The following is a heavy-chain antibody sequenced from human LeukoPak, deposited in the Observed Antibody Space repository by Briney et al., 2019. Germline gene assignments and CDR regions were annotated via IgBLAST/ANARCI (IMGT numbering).Heavy chain of an antibody. Sequence: PSETLSLTCGVYGGSFSGYYRSWIRQPPGKGLEWIGEINHNGSTNYNPSLKSRVTISVDTSKNQFSLKLSSVTAADTAVYYCARGRQLRFLEWLLDYWGQGALVTVSS. CDR3: ARGRQLRFLEWLLDY. V-gene: IGHV4-34*01. D-gene: IGHD3-3*01. CDR2: INHNGST. J-gene: IGHJ4*02. CDR1: GGSFSGYY.